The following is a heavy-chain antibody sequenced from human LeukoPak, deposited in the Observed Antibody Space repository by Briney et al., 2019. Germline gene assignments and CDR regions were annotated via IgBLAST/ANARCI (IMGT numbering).Heavy chain of an antibody. CDR3: ATDYGDFNGGIDY. J-gene: IGHJ4*02. CDR1: GGSFSGYY. D-gene: IGHD4-17*01. V-gene: IGHV4-34*01. CDR2: INHSGST. Sequence: SETLSLTCAVYGGSFSGYYWSWIRQPPGKGLEWIGEINHSGSTNYNPSLKSRVTISVDTSKNQFSLKLSSVTAADTAVYYCATDYGDFNGGIDYWGQGTLVTVSS.